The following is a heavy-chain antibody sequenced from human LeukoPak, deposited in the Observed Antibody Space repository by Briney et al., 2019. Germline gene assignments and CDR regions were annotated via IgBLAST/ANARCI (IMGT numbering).Heavy chain of an antibody. Sequence: GASVKVSCKASGYTFTTYGINWVRQATGQGLEWMGWINAYSGNKGYAQKLQGRVTMTRNTSTSTAYMELSSLRSEETALHYCARVEGAQYSSGWLNWFDPWGQGTLVTVSS. D-gene: IGHD6-19*01. CDR3: ARVEGAQYSSGWLNWFDP. CDR2: INAYSGNK. J-gene: IGHJ5*02. V-gene: IGHV1-8*01. CDR1: GYTFTTYG.